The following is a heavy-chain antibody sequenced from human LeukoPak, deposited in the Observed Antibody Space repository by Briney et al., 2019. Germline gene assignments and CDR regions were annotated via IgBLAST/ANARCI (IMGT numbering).Heavy chain of an antibody. CDR2: IIPIFGAA. V-gene: IGHV1-69*13. Sequence: SVKVSCKASGGTFSSYAISWVRQAPGQGLEWMGGIIPIFGAANYAQKFQGRVTITADESTSTAYMELSSLRSEDTAVYYCARAPNGGSYSVPFGPFDYWGQGTLVTVSS. CDR3: ARAPNGGSYSVPFGPFDY. D-gene: IGHD1-26*01. CDR1: GGTFSSYA. J-gene: IGHJ4*02.